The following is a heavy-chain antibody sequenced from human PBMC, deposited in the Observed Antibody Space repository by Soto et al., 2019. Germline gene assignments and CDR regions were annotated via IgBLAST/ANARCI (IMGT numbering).Heavy chain of an antibody. D-gene: IGHD2-15*01. V-gene: IGHV4-31*03. CDR2: IYYSGST. Sequence: SETLSLTCTVSGGSISSGGYYWSWIRQHPGKGLEWIGYIYYSGSTYYNPSLKSRVTISVDTSKNQFSLKLSSVTAADTAVYYCARADCSGGSCYPPDYYYYYMDVWGKGTTVTVSS. J-gene: IGHJ6*03. CDR3: ARADCSGGSCYPPDYYYYYMDV. CDR1: GGSISSGGYY.